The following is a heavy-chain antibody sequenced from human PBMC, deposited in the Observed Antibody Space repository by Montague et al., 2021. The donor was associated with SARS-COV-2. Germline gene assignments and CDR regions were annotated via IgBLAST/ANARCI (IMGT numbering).Heavy chain of an antibody. V-gene: IGHV4-30-4*01. D-gene: IGHD3-9*01. J-gene: IGHJ4*02. CDR2: NWHT. CDR3: ARDSSGYFKYDY. Sequence: NWHTYYNPSLQSRVTMLLDMSKNQFSLQLSSVTAADTAVYFCARDSSGYFKYDYWGQGTMVTGSS.